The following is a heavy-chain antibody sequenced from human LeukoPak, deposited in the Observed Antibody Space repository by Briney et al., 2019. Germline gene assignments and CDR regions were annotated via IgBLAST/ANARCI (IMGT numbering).Heavy chain of an antibody. CDR1: GFSVSSNY. CDR3: ARGEGSGSSFDY. D-gene: IGHD1-26*01. CDR2: IYSGGST. V-gene: IGHV3-66*01. J-gene: IGHJ4*02. Sequence: PGGSLRLSCAASGFSVSSNYMSCVRPAPGKGLEWVSVIYSGGSTYYADSVKGRFTISRDNSKNTLYLQMNSLRAEDTAVYYCARGEGSGSSFDYWGQGTLVTVSS.